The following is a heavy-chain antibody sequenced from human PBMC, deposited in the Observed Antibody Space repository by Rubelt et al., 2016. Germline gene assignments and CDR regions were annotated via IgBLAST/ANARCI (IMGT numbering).Heavy chain of an antibody. D-gene: IGHD3-16*02. V-gene: IGHV1-69*06. CDR2: IIPIFGTA. CDR3: ARHFLVELRYYYGMDV. Sequence: QVQLVQSGAEVKKPGSSVKVSCKASGGTFSSYAISWVRQAPGQGLEWMGGIIPIFGTANYAQKFQGRVTISAEKSTSTVYMELSSLRSEDTAVYYCARHFLVELRYYYGMDVWGQGTTVTVSS. J-gene: IGHJ6*02. CDR1: GGTFSSYA.